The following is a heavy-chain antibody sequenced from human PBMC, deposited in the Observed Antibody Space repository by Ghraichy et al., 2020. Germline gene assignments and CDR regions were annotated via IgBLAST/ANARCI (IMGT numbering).Heavy chain of an antibody. V-gene: IGHV3-23*01. J-gene: IGHJ3*02. CDR1: GFTFSSYA. Sequence: GGSLRLSCAASGFTFSSYAMSWVRQAPGKGLEWVLAISGSGGSTYYADSVKGRFTISRDNSKNTLYLQMNSLRAEDTAVYYCAKVGAVHDAFDIWGQGTMVTVSS. CDR3: AKVGAVHDAFDI. D-gene: IGHD1-26*01. CDR2: ISGSGGST.